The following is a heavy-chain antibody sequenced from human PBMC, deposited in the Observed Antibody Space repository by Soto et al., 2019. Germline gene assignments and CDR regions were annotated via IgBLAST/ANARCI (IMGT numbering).Heavy chain of an antibody. CDR2: MYYSGFT. Sequence: QVQLQESGPGRVKPSQTLSLTCTISGDSIRNGAFYWSWIHHLPGKGLEWIGYMYYSGFTFYNPSLKRRVTLSVDTSKNQFSLKLTSVTAADTAIYYCARTTGDRFFDSWGQGTLVSVSS. D-gene: IGHD7-27*01. CDR1: GDSIRNGAFY. J-gene: IGHJ4*02. CDR3: ARTTGDRFFDS. V-gene: IGHV4-31*03.